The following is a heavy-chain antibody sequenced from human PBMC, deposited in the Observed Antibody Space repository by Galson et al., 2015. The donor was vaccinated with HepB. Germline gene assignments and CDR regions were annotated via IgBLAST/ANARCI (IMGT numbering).Heavy chain of an antibody. CDR3: VRGLSPAVRPGGY. J-gene: IGHJ4*02. CDR2: INPSGGTT. Sequence: SVKVSCKASGYTFTSYYINWVRQAPGQGLEWMGIINPSGGTTNYAQKFQGRVTMTRDTSTSTVYVQLGSLTSEDTAVYYCVRGLSPAVRPGGYWGQGTLVTVSS. CDR1: GYTFTSYY. V-gene: IGHV1-46*01. D-gene: IGHD6-6*01.